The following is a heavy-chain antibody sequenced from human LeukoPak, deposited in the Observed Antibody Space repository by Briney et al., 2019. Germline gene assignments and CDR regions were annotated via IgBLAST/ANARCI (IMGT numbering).Heavy chain of an antibody. CDR2: ISRSSSYI. D-gene: IGHD5-18*01. Sequence: GGSLRLSCAASGFTFSYYSMNWVRQAPGKGLEWVSSISRSSSYIYYAESVKGRFTISRDDAKNSLYLQVNSLRAEDTAVYYCARIFRGYTYGLGYWGQGTLVTVSS. V-gene: IGHV3-21*01. CDR1: GFTFSYYS. CDR3: ARIFRGYTYGLGY. J-gene: IGHJ4*02.